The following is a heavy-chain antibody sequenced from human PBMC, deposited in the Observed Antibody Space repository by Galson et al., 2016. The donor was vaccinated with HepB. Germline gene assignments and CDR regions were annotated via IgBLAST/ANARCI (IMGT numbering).Heavy chain of an antibody. D-gene: IGHD3-10*01. Sequence: SLRLSCAASGFTFINYAMTWVRQAPGKGLEWVSSINPSGWSSHNADSVKGRFTTSRDNSKFTLYLQMSSLRAEDTAVYYCARHLHVGSGSHRDVFDIWGQGTMVSVSS. CDR1: GFTFINYA. V-gene: IGHV3-23*01. CDR2: INPSGWSS. CDR3: ARHLHVGSGSHRDVFDI. J-gene: IGHJ3*02.